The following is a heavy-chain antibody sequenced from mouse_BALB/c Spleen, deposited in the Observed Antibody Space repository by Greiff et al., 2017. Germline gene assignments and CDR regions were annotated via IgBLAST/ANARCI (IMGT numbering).Heavy chain of an antibody. D-gene: IGHD2-1*01. J-gene: IGHJ2*01. Sequence: EVQGVESGGDLVKPGGSLKLSCAASGFTFSSYAMSWVRQTPEKRLEWVASISSGGSTYYPDSVKGRFTISRDNARNILYLQMSSLRSEDTAMYYCARAGGNYVNYFDYWGQGTTLTVSS. CDR2: ISSGGST. CDR3: ARAGGNYVNYFDY. CDR1: GFTFSSYA. V-gene: IGHV5-6-5*01.